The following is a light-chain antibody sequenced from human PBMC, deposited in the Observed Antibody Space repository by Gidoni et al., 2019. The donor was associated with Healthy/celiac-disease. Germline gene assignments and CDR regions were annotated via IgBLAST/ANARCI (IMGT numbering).Light chain of an antibody. J-gene: IGLJ1*01. CDR3: SSYTSSSTYV. CDR1: SSDFGGYNY. Sequence: QSALTQPASVSGSPGQSITISCTGTSSDFGGYNYVSWYQQHPGKAPKLMIYDVSNRPSGVSNRFSGSKSGNTASLTISGLQAEDEADYYCSSYTSSSTYVFGTGTKVT. V-gene: IGLV2-14*01. CDR2: DVS.